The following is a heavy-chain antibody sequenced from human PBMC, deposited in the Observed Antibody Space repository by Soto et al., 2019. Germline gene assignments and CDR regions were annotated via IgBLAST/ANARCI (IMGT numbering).Heavy chain of an antibody. V-gene: IGHV4-59*01. J-gene: IGHJ5*02. CDR1: GGSLSSYY. D-gene: IGHD6-25*01. Sequence: SETLSLTCTVSGGSLSSYYWTWIRQSPGKGLEWIGYVYFSGNTNHDPSLKSRVTISIDTSKNQFSLRLAPVTAADTAFYYCGSVRPSGYVLSWGQGALVTVSS. CDR2: VYFSGNT. CDR3: GSVRPSGYVLS.